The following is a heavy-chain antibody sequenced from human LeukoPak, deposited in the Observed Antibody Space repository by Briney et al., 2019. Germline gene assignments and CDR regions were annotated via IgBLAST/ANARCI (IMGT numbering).Heavy chain of an antibody. CDR2: ISGSGGTT. CDR3: AKRSSPYTTSSGHDY. CDR1: GFTFSSYA. J-gene: IGHJ4*02. D-gene: IGHD6-6*01. Sequence: PGGSLRLSCAASGFTFSSYAMSWVRQAPGKGLEWVSGISGSGGTTYYADSVKGRFTISRDNSKYTLYLQMNSLRAEDTAVYYCAKRSSPYTTSSGHDYWGQGTLVTVSS. V-gene: IGHV3-23*01.